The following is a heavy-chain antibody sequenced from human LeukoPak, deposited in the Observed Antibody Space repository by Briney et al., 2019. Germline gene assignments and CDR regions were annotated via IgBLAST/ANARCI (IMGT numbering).Heavy chain of an antibody. J-gene: IGHJ3*02. CDR1: GYSFIDYY. CDR2: IIPIFGTA. CDR3: ARDTRDGYNYLTSDAFDI. Sequence: GASVKVSCKASGYSFIDYYIQWVRQAPGQGLEWMGGIIPIFGTANYAQKFQGRVTITADKSTSTAYMELSSLRSEDTAVYYCARDTRDGYNYLTSDAFDIWGQGTMVTVSS. V-gene: IGHV1-69*06. D-gene: IGHD5-24*01.